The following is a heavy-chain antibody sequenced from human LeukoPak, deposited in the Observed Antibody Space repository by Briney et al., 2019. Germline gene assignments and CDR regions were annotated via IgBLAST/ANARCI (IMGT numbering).Heavy chain of an antibody. CDR2: IYHSGST. D-gene: IGHD4-11*01. Sequence: SETLSLTCTVSGGSISSGGYYWSWIRQPPGKGLEWIGYIYHSGSTYYNPSFKSRVTISVDRSKNQFSLKLSSVTAADTAVYYCAREFISNSPDYWGQGTLVTVSS. CDR1: GGSISSGGYY. CDR3: AREFISNSPDY. V-gene: IGHV4-30-2*01. J-gene: IGHJ4*02.